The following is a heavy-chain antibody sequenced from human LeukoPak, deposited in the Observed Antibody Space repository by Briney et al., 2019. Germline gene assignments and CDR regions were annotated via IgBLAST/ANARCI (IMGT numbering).Heavy chain of an antibody. CDR1: GITFTSYG. CDR2: ISNDGSSK. D-gene: IGHD1-7*01. Sequence: PGGSLRLSCVASGITFTSYGMHWVRQGPGRGLEWVAVISNDGSSKFYANSVKGRFISSRDNSKNTLYVQVNNLRAEDTAVYFCAKGAPELQHAFDIWGQGTVVTVSS. CDR3: AKGAPELQHAFDI. J-gene: IGHJ3*02. V-gene: IGHV3-30*18.